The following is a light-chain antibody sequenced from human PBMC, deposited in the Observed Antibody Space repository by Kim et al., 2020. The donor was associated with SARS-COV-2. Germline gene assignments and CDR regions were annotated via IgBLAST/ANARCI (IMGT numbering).Light chain of an antibody. Sequence: SYELTQPPSVSVSPGQTASLTCSGDKLGERYVCWYQQKPGQPPLLVIYQDDKRPSGIPERFSASNSGNTATLTIIGTQPMDEADYYCQAWDSGVVFGGGTQLTVL. CDR2: QDD. CDR1: KLGERY. V-gene: IGLV3-1*01. CDR3: QAWDSGVV. J-gene: IGLJ2*01.